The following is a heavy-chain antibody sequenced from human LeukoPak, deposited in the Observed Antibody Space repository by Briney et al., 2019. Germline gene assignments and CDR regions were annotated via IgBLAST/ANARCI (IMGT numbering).Heavy chain of an antibody. J-gene: IGHJ6*02. CDR2: ISSSSSYI. V-gene: IGHV3-21*01. D-gene: IGHD3-10*01. Sequence: PGGSLRLSCAASGFTFSSYSMNWVRQAPGKGLEWVPSISSSSSYIYYADSVKGRFTISRDNAKNSLYLQMNSLRAEDTAVYYCARDRVEGSGSYYRPTRIYGMDVWGQGTTVTVSS. CDR3: ARDRVEGSGSYYRPTRIYGMDV. CDR1: GFTFSSYS.